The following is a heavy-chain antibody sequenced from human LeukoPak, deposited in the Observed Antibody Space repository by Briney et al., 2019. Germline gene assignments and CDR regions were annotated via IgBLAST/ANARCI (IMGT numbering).Heavy chain of an antibody. V-gene: IGHV4-38-2*02. D-gene: IGHD5-12*01. CDR3: ARDTLDSGYPWAFDI. Sequence: PSETLSLTCAVSGYSISSGYYWGWIRQPPGKGLEWIGSSYHSGSTYYNPSLKSRVTISVDTSKNQFSLKLSSVTAADTAVYYCARDTLDSGYPWAFDIWGQGTMVTVSS. J-gene: IGHJ3*02. CDR1: GYSISSGYY. CDR2: SYHSGST.